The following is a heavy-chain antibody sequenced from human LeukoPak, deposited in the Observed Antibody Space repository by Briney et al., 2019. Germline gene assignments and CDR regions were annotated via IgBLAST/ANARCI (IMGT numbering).Heavy chain of an antibody. CDR1: VGFLISSLYY. CDR3: ARLFRLAHPSRGYFDY. Sequence: SETLSLTCTVSVGFLISSLYYWGWIRPPPGKGLGWIGSIYYSDLTYYNPSLESRVAISLDTSKNQFSLGLSSVTAADTAIYYCARLFRLAHPSRGYFDYWGPGRLVTVSS. D-gene: IGHD3-9*01. CDR2: IYYSDLT. V-gene: IGHV4-39*07. J-gene: IGHJ4*02.